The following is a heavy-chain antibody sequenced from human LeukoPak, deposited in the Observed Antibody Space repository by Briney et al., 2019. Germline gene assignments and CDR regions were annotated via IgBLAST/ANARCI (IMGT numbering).Heavy chain of an antibody. CDR2: IYYSGST. J-gene: IGHJ4*02. Sequence: PSETLSLTCTVSGGSISSSSYYWGWIRQPPGKGLEWIGSIYYSGSTYYNPSLKSRVTISVDTSKNQFSLKLSSVTAADTAVYYCASDSYGYYYFDYWGQGTLVTVSS. D-gene: IGHD5-18*01. V-gene: IGHV4-39*07. CDR3: ASDSYGYYYFDY. CDR1: GGSISSSSYY.